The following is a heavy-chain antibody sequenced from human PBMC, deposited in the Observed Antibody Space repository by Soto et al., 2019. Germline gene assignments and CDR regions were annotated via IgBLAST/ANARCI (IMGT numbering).Heavy chain of an antibody. D-gene: IGHD5-18*01. J-gene: IGHJ4*02. CDR2: IIPIFGTA. V-gene: IGHV1-69*12. CDR3: ARGTGDGLDTAISFDY. Sequence: QVQLVQSGAEVKKPGSSVKVSCKASGGTFSSYAISWVRQAPGQGLEWMGGIIPIFGTANYAQKFQGRVTITADESTSTADRELSSLRSEDTAVYYCARGTGDGLDTAISFDYWGQGTLVTVSS. CDR1: GGTFSSYA.